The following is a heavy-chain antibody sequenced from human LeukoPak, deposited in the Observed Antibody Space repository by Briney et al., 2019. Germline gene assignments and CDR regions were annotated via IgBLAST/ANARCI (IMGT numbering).Heavy chain of an antibody. Sequence: GGSLRLSCAASGFTFSSYAMHWVRQDPGKGLEWVAVISYDGSNKYYADSVKGRFTISRDNSKNTLYLQMNSLRAEDTAVYYCAREGVSSGWYCIFDYWGQGTLVTVSS. D-gene: IGHD6-19*01. J-gene: IGHJ4*02. CDR3: AREGVSSGWYCIFDY. CDR1: GFTFSSYA. V-gene: IGHV3-30-3*01. CDR2: ISYDGSNK.